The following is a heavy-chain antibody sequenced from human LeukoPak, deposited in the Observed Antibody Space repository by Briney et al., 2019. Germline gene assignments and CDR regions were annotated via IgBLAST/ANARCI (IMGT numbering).Heavy chain of an antibody. J-gene: IGHJ4*02. D-gene: IGHD3-22*01. V-gene: IGHV4-39*01. Sequence: SETLSLTCTVSGGSISSYYWGWIRQPPGKGLEWIGSIYYSGSTYYNPSLKSRVTISVDTSKNQFSLKLSSVTAADTAVYYCARQPYDRSGYYFDYWGQGTLVTVSS. CDR2: IYYSGST. CDR1: GGSISSYY. CDR3: ARQPYDRSGYYFDY.